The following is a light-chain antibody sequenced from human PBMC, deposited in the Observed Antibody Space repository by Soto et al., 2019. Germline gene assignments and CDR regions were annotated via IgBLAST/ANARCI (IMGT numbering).Light chain of an antibody. Sequence: QSALTQPASVSGSPGQSITISCTGTSTGVGDYKFVSWYQHHPGKAPKLVIFDVNNRPSGVSDRFSGSKSGNTASLTISGLQAEDEADYYCGSYTTTSTHVFGGGTKPTVL. CDR1: STGVGDYKF. J-gene: IGLJ2*01. CDR3: GSYTTTSTHV. V-gene: IGLV2-14*03. CDR2: DVN.